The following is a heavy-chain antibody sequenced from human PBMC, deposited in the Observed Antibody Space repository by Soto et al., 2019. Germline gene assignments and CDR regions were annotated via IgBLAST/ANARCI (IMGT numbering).Heavy chain of an antibody. CDR2: IIPILGIA. D-gene: IGHD3-10*01. J-gene: IGHJ4*02. CDR1: GGTFSSYT. V-gene: IGHV1-69*02. Sequence: SVKVSCKASGGTFSSYTISWVRQAPGQGLEWMGRIIPILGIANYAQKFQGRVTITADKSTSTAYMELSSLRSEDTAVYYCASGAGYYYGSGSSVDYWGQGTLVTAPQ. CDR3: ASGAGYYYGSGSSVDY.